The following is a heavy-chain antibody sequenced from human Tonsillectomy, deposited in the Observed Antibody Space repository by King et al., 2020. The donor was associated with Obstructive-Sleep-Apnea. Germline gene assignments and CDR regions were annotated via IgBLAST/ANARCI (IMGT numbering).Heavy chain of an antibody. CDR1: GFTFSNYA. Sequence: VQLVESGGGVFQPGWSLRLSCAASGFTFSNYAFNWVRRAPCKVLYWVALIIYDASNKYYADSVKGRLTISRDNSKNTLYLQMNSLRAEDTAVYYCARGEVDLYGSGSLSDYWGQGTLVTVSS. CDR3: ARGEVDLYGSGSLSDY. D-gene: IGHD3-10*01. CDR2: IIYDASNK. J-gene: IGHJ4*02. V-gene: IGHV3-30-3*01.